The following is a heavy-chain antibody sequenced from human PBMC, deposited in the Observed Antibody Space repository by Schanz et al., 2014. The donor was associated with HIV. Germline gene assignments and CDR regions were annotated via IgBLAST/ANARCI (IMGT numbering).Heavy chain of an antibody. CDR3: AKDTYNSGWYPGGKFDY. V-gene: IGHV3-74*01. CDR2: INSDGSST. J-gene: IGHJ4*02. Sequence: EVQLVESGGGLVQPGGSLRLSCAASGFTFNSYWMHWVRQAPGMGLVWVSRINSDGSSTSYADSVKGRFTISRDNSKNTLYLQMNSLRVEDTAVYYCAKDTYNSGWYPGGKFDYWGQGTLVTVSS. CDR1: GFTFNSYW. D-gene: IGHD6-19*01.